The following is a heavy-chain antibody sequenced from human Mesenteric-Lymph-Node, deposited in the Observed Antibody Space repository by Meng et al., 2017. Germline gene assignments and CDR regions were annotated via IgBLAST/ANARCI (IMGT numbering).Heavy chain of an antibody. V-gene: IGHV3-30*01. CDR2: ISYDGSNK. D-gene: IGHD3-22*01. J-gene: IGHJ4*02. CDR1: GFTFSSYA. Sequence: GESLKISCAASGFTFSSYAMHWVRQAPGKGLEWVAVISYDGSNKYYADSVKGRFTISRDNSKNTLYLQMNSLRAEDTAVYYCARELGNYYDSSGYYHFDYWGQGTLVTVSS. CDR3: ARELGNYYDSSGYYHFDY.